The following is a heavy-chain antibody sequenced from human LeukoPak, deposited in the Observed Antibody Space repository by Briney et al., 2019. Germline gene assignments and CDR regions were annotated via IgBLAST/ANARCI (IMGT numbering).Heavy chain of an antibody. V-gene: IGHV4-61*02. CDR2: IYTSGGT. CDR1: GGSISSGSYY. J-gene: IGHJ4*02. Sequence: PSETLSLTCTVSGGSISSGSYYWNWIRQPAGKGLEWIGRIYTSGGTNYNPSLKSRVTISADTSKNQFSLKLTSVTAADTAVYYCARDLYYDYVWGSYRYTANWGQGTLVTVSS. CDR3: ARDLYYDYVWGSYRYTAN. D-gene: IGHD3-16*02.